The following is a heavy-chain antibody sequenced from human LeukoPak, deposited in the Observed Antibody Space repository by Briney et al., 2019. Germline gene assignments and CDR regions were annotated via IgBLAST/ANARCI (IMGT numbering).Heavy chain of an antibody. D-gene: IGHD6-19*01. CDR3: ARSGASSSGWPFDF. V-gene: IGHV4-59*08. Sequence: ASETLSLTCTVSGGSISSYYWSWIRQPPGKGLEWIGYIYYSGSTYYNPSLKSRVTISVDTSKNQFSLTVSSVTAADTAVYYCARSGASSSGWPFDFCGQGTLVTVPS. J-gene: IGHJ4*02. CDR2: IYYSGST. CDR1: GGSISSYY.